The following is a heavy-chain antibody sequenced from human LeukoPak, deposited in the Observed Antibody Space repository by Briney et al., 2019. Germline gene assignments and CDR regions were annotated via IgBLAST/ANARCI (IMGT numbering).Heavy chain of an antibody. CDR3: ARGPGNYGDYGDYPPFGY. Sequence: PSETLSLTCAVYGGSFSGYYWSWIRQPPGKGLEWIGEINHSGSTNYNPSLKSRVTISVDKSKNQSSLELSSVTAADTAVYYSARGPGNYGDYGDYPPFGYGGQGTVVTVSS. J-gene: IGHJ4*02. V-gene: IGHV4-34*01. CDR1: GGSFSGYY. CDR2: INHSGST. D-gene: IGHD4-17*01.